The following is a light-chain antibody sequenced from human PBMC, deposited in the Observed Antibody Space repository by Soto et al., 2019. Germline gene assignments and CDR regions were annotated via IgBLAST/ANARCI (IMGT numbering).Light chain of an antibody. CDR1: QSVSSN. V-gene: IGKV3-20*01. J-gene: IGKJ1*01. CDR2: GTS. Sequence: EIVMTQSPATLSVSPGDRATLSCRASQSVSSNLAWYQQRPGQAPRLLIFGTSNRVPGVPDRFSGSGSGTDFTLTISRLEPDDFAVYYCQHYGDSSWTFGQGTKVDIK. CDR3: QHYGDSSWT.